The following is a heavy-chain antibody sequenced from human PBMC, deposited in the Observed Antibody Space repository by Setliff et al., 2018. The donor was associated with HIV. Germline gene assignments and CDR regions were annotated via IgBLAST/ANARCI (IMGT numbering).Heavy chain of an antibody. CDR2: FIPILGVP. CDR1: GSTFTGYY. Sequence: SVKVSCKASGSTFTGYYMHWVRQAPGQGLEWMGRFIPILGVPRYAQKFQGRVTITADKSTSTSYMHLSSLRAEDTAVYFCARGGEYDSSGYYVTWGQGSLVTVSS. CDR3: ARGGEYDSSGYYVT. V-gene: IGHV1-69*04. D-gene: IGHD3-22*01. J-gene: IGHJ4*02.